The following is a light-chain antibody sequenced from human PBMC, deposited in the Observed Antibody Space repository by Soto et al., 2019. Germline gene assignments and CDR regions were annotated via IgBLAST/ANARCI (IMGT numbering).Light chain of an antibody. CDR3: QQYGSSPGT. V-gene: IGKV3-20*01. CDR2: GAS. Sequence: EIALTQSPGTLSLSPGERATLSCRASRSVTSNYLSWYQQKPGQAPRLLMFGASIRDTGIPDRFIGSGSGTDFTLTISRLEPEDFAVFYCQQYGSSPGTFGQGTKVDI. J-gene: IGKJ1*01. CDR1: RSVTSNY.